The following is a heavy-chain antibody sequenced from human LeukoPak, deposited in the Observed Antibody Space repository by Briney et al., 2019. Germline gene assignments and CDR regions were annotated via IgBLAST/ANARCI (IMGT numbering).Heavy chain of an antibody. Sequence: SETLSLTCTVSGGSIISYDWSWIRQPAGKVLEWIGRTYTSGSTNYNPSLKSRVTMSVDMSKNQFSLKLSSMIAADTAVYYCARVSSSWYQDWYFDLWGRGTLVTVPS. CDR3: ARVSSSWYQDWYFDL. J-gene: IGHJ2*01. CDR2: TYTSGST. D-gene: IGHD6-13*01. V-gene: IGHV4-4*07. CDR1: GGSIISYD.